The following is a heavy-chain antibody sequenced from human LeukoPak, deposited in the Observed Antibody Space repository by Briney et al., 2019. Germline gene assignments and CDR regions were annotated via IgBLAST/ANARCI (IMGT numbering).Heavy chain of an antibody. V-gene: IGHV4-38-2*02. J-gene: IGHJ5*02. D-gene: IGHD2-15*01. Sequence: SETLSLTCTVSGYSISSGYYWGWIRQPPGKGLEWIESIHHSGGTYYNPSLKSRVTITADTSKNQFSLKLSSVTAADTAVYYCARERGYCSGGSCNWFDPWGQGTLVTVSS. CDR2: IHHSGGT. CDR1: GYSISSGYY. CDR3: ARERGYCSGGSCNWFDP.